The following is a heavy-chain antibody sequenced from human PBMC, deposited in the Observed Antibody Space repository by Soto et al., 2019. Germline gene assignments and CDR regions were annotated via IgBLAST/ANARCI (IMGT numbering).Heavy chain of an antibody. D-gene: IGHD4-17*01. J-gene: IGHJ6*02. CDR1: GGSINYSY. CDR2: ISYTGSA. CDR3: ARVNYGDYYYGMDV. V-gene: IGHV4-59*01. Sequence: SETLSLTCTVSGGSINYSYWTWIRQPSGKGLEWIGYISYTGSANYNASLKSRLTISVDTSKNQFSLKLSSVTAADTALYYCARVNYGDYYYGMDVWGQGTTVTV.